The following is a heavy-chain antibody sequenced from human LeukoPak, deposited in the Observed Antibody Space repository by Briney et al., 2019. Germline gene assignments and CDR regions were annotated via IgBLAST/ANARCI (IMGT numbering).Heavy chain of an antibody. D-gene: IGHD5-18*01. CDR1: GGSISSSSYY. J-gene: IGHJ3*02. CDR2: IYYSGST. CDR3: ARDGLWIQNSFDI. V-gene: IGHV4-39*07. Sequence: PSETLSLTCTVSGGSISSSSYYWGWIRQPPGKGLEWIGSIYYSGSTYYNPSLKSRVTISVDTSKNQFSLKLSSVTAADTAVYNCARDGLWIQNSFDIWGQGTVVTVSS.